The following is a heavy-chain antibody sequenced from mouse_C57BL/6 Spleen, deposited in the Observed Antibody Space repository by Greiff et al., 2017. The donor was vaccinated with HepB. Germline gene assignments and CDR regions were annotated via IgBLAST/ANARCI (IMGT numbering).Heavy chain of an antibody. Sequence: AQLQQPGAELVKPGASVKLSCKASGYTFTSYWMHWVKQRPGQGLEWIGMIHPNSGSTNYNEKFKSKATLTVDKSSSTAYMQLSSLTSEDSAVYYCARRGYLLWLKDYAMDYWGQGTSVTVSS. V-gene: IGHV1-64*01. J-gene: IGHJ4*01. CDR3: ARRGYLLWLKDYAMDY. CDR1: GYTFTSYW. CDR2: IHPNSGST. D-gene: IGHD2-2*01.